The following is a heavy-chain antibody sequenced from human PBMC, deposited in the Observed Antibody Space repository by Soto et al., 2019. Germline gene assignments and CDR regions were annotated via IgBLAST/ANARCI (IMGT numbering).Heavy chain of an antibody. J-gene: IGHJ4*02. CDR2: RNPNSGNT. V-gene: IGHV1-8*01. D-gene: IGHD6-19*01. Sequence: QVQLVQSGAEVKKPGASVKVSCKASGYTFTSYDLNWVRQATGQGREWMGWRNPNSGNTGYAQKFQGRVTMTRNTSISTAYMELSSLRSEDTAVYYCARTGPRWGSSGCVDYWGQGTMVTVSS. CDR1: GYTFTSYD. CDR3: ARTGPRWGSSGCVDY.